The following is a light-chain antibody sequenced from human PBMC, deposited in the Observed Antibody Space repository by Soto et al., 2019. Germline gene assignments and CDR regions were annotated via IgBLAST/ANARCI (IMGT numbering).Light chain of an antibody. J-gene: IGLJ3*02. Sequence: QSVLTQPPSASTTPGQRVTIFCSGGISNIGSKYVYWYQHLPGAAPKLLIYRDDQRPSGVPDGFSGSKSGTSASLAISGLRSQDEADYYCAAWDDSLNAWVFGGGTKLTVL. CDR1: ISNIGSKY. CDR3: AAWDDSLNAWV. V-gene: IGLV1-47*01. CDR2: RDD.